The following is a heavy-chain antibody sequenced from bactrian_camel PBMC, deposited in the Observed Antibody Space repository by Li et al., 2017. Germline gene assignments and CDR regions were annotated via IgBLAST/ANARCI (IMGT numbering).Heavy chain of an antibody. J-gene: IGHJ4*01. CDR2: IDSVGVT. D-gene: IGHD6*01. CDR1: AKIFSYSITC. V-gene: IGHV3S53*01. Sequence: HVQLVESGGGSVQAGGTLRLSCTASAKIFSYSITCMGWFRQVPGKEREEVAIIDSVGVTRYPDSVKGRFTISQGNAKTSLYLQMNSLKTEDTAVYYCATNGGSWFNQLLDYWGQGTQVTVS. CDR3: ATNGGSWFNQLLDY.